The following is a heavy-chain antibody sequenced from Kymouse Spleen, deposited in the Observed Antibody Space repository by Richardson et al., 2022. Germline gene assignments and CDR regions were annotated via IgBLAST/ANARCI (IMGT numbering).Heavy chain of an antibody. CDR1: GGSISSSSYY. V-gene: IGHV4-39*01. CDR2: IYYSGST. D-gene: IGHD1-7*01. J-gene: IGHJ3*02. CDR3: ASLGYNWNFFDAFDI. Sequence: QLQLQESGPGLVKPSETLSLTCTVSGGSISSSSYYWGWIRQPPGKGLEWIGSIYYSGSTYYNPSLKSRVTISVDTSKNQFSLKLSSVTAADTAVYYCASLGYNWNFFDAFDIWGQGTMVTVSS.